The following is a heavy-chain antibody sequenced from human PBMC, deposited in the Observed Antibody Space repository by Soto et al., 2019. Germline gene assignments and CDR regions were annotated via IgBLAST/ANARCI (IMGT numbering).Heavy chain of an antibody. Sequence: PGGSLRLACAASGFTFSSYGMHWVRQAPGKGLEWVAVISYDGSNKYYADSVKGRFTISRDNSKNTLYLQVNSLRAEDTAVYYCARAMDTAIASKDNWFDPWGQGT. CDR2: ISYDGSNK. V-gene: IGHV3-30*03. CDR3: ARAMDTAIASKDNWFDP. CDR1: GFTFSSYG. J-gene: IGHJ5*02. D-gene: IGHD2-2*02.